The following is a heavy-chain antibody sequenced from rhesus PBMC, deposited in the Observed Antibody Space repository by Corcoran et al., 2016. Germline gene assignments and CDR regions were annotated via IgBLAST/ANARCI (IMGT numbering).Heavy chain of an antibody. Sequence: QVQLQESGPGVVKPSETLSLTCAVSGGSISDSYRWSWIRQSPGKGLEWIGYIYGSTTNTNYNPSLKSRVTISKDTSKNQFSLKLSSVTAADTAVYYCARNLASGSTSINYFDYWGQGVLVTVSS. V-gene: IGHV4S10*01. J-gene: IGHJ4*01. CDR3: ARNLASGSTSINYFDY. CDR2: IYGSTTNT. D-gene: IGHD6-25*01. CDR1: GGSISDSYR.